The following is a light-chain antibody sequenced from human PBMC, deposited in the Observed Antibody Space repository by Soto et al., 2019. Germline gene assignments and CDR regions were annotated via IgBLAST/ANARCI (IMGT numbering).Light chain of an antibody. CDR1: QSISSW. CDR2: KAS. V-gene: IGKV1-5*03. Sequence: DIQMTQSPSTLSASVGDIVTITCRASQSISSWLAWYQQKPGKAPKLLIYKASTLKSGVPSRFSGSGSGTEFTLTISSLQPDDFATYYCQQYNSYWTFGQGTKVDIK. J-gene: IGKJ1*01. CDR3: QQYNSYWT.